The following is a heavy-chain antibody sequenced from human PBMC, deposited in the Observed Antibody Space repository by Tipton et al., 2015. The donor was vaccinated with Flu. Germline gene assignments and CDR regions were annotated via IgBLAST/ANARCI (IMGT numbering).Heavy chain of an antibody. J-gene: IGHJ5*01. CDR2: ITNTGSAI. CDR1: GFSFSAYY. D-gene: IGHD4-23*01. Sequence: SLRLSCVSSGFSFSAYYMTWIRQAPGRGLEWISDITNTGSAIEYADSVRGRFTISRDNAKNSLYLQLNSLREEDTAIYYCTREIHGGAYDSWGQGTLVTVSS. V-gene: IGHV3-11*01. CDR3: TREIHGGAYDS.